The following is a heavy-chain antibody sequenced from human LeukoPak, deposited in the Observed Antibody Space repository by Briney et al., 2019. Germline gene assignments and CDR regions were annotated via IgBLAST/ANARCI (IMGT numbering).Heavy chain of an antibody. Sequence: SVKVSCKASGGTFSSYAISWVRQAPGQGLEWMGRIIPILGIANYAQKFQGRVTITADKSTSTAYMELGSLRSEDTAVYYCARRSIAAAGTLDYWGQGTLVTVSS. J-gene: IGHJ4*02. CDR1: GGTFSSYA. V-gene: IGHV1-69*04. D-gene: IGHD6-13*01. CDR3: ARRSIAAAGTLDY. CDR2: IIPILGIA.